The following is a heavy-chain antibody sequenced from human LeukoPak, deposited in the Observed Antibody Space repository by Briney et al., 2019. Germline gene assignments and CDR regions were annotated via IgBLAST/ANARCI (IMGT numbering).Heavy chain of an antibody. D-gene: IGHD5-24*01. CDR2: ISANNGNT. J-gene: IGHJ4*02. CDR3: ARAPPGYNNEWDFDY. Sequence: ASVKVSCKASGYTFTNHGVTWVRQVPGQGLEWMGWISANNGNTKYEQKVQDRVTMTIDRSTDTAYMELNSLRFDDTAVYYCARAPPGYNNEWDFDYWGQGTLVTVSS. V-gene: IGHV1-18*04. CDR1: GYTFTNHG.